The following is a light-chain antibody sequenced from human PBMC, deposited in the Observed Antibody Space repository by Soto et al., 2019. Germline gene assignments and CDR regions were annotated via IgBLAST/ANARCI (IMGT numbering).Light chain of an antibody. V-gene: IGKV1-9*01. J-gene: IGKJ5*01. Sequence: DIQLTQSPSFLSPSIGESVTITCRASQVISTSLARYQVKPGXXPXXXXXAXSTLQSGVPSRFSATVSGTEFSLTITSLQPEDFATYYCQQLFDSPITFGQGTRREIK. CDR3: QQLFDSPIT. CDR1: QVISTS. CDR2: AXS.